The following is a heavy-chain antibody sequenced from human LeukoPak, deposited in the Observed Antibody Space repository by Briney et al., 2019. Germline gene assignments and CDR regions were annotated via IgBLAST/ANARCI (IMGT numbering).Heavy chain of an antibody. Sequence: SETLSLTCAVYGGSFSGYYWSWIRQPPGKGLEWIGEINHSGSTNYNPSLKSRVTISVDTSKNQFSLKLSSVTAADTAVYYCAREEYSSSWYEDYWGQGTLVTVSS. D-gene: IGHD6-13*01. CDR1: GGSFSGYY. CDR2: INHSGST. J-gene: IGHJ4*02. V-gene: IGHV4-34*01. CDR3: AREEYSSSWYEDY.